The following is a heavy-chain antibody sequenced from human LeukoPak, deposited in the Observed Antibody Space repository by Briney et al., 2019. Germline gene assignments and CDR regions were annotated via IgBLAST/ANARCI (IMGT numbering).Heavy chain of an antibody. J-gene: IGHJ6*02. CDR3: ATSYSNYYYYYGMDV. CDR2: IIPILGIA. D-gene: IGHD4-11*01. V-gene: IGHV1-69*04. Sequence: ASVKVSCKASGGTFSSYAISWVRQAPGQGLEWMGRIIPILGIANYAQKFQGRVTITADKSTSTAYMELSSLRSEDTAVYYCATSYSNYYYYYGMDVWGQGTTVTVSS. CDR1: GGTFSSYA.